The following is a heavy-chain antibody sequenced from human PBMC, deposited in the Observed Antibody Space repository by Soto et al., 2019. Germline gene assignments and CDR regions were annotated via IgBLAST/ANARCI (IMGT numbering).Heavy chain of an antibody. CDR1: GDSISRYGFY. CDR3: ATRGITLYHFDS. CDR2: ISYSGNP. D-gene: IGHD3-10*01. J-gene: IGHJ4*02. Sequence: QVQLRESGPGLVKPSQTLSLTCSVSGDSISRYGFYWSWIRQRPGKGLEWIGYISYSGNPYFNPSLRSRATISIDTSKNQFSLRLSSVNAADTAVYYCATRGITLYHFDSWGQGTLVTVSS. V-gene: IGHV4-31*03.